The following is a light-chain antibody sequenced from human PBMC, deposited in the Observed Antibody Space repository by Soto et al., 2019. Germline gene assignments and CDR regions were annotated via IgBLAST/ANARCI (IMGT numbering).Light chain of an antibody. Sequence: IVLTQSPATLSLSHGERATLSCGASQSVSSSRLAWYQQKPALAPRLLIYDASSRATGIPDRFSGSGSGTDFTLTISRLEPEDFAVYYCQQYGNSPITFGQGTRLEIK. V-gene: IGKV3D-20*01. CDR1: QSVSSSR. J-gene: IGKJ5*01. CDR3: QQYGNSPIT. CDR2: DAS.